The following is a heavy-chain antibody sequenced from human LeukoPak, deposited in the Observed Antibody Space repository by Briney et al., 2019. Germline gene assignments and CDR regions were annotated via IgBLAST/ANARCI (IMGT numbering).Heavy chain of an antibody. CDR2: IHYTGST. CDR1: GGSISSYH. J-gene: IGHJ5*02. D-gene: IGHD3-10*01. CDR3: ARGGYYGSGNDFRFDP. V-gene: IGHV4-59*01. Sequence: SETLSLTCTVSGGSISSYHWSWIRQSPGKGLECIGYIHYTGSTNYNLSLKSRVTISVETSKNQFSLKLKSVTAADTAVYYCARGGYYGSGNDFRFDPWGQGTLVTVSS.